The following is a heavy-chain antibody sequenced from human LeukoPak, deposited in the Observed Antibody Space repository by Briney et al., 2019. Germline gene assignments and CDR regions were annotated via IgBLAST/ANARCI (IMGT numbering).Heavy chain of an antibody. CDR3: VKDWFGDF. Sequence: WGSLTLSCSASGFTFRTYAMHWVRQAPGKGLEYVSAISSNGNSTYYADSVKGRFTISRDNSRNTVYLQMSSLRADDTAVYYCVKDWFGDFWGQGTLVTVSS. CDR2: ISSNGNST. J-gene: IGHJ4*02. CDR1: GFTFRTYA. V-gene: IGHV3-64D*06. D-gene: IGHD3-10*01.